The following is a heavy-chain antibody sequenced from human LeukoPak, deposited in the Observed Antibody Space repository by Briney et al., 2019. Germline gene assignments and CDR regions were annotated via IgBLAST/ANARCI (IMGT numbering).Heavy chain of an antibody. V-gene: IGHV3-53*01. Sequence: PGGSLRLSRAASGFTVSSNYMSWVRQAPGKGLEWVSTIYSGGNTYYADSVKGRFTISRDNSKNTLYLQMNSLRAEDTAVYYCARSQDFWSPFDYWGQGTLVTVSS. J-gene: IGHJ4*02. CDR1: GFTVSSNY. CDR3: ARSQDFWSPFDY. CDR2: IYSGGNT. D-gene: IGHD3-3*01.